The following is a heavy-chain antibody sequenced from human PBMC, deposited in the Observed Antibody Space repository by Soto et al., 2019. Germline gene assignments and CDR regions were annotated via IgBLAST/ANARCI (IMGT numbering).Heavy chain of an antibody. V-gene: IGHV3-21*06. CDR2: ISSTTNYI. J-gene: IGHJ4*01. Sequence: GGSLRLSCAASGFTFTRYSMNWVRQAPGKGLEWVSSISSTTNYIYYGDSMKGRFTISRDNAKNSLYLEMNSLRAEDTAVYYCARESEDLTSNFDYWGHGTLVTVSS. CDR1: GFTFTRYS. CDR3: ARESEDLTSNFDY.